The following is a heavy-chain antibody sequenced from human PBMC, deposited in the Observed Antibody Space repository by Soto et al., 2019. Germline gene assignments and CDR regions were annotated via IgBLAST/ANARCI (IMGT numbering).Heavy chain of an antibody. Sequence: QMQLVQSGPEVKKPGTSVKVSCKASGFTFTSYDIQWVRQARGQRLEWMGWIDVVSGNTNYAQKFQERVTITRDMATSTAYMEPSILRSEDTAGYYSAELTLAPGYGRGGSCYDYWGQGTMVTVSS. D-gene: IGHD2-15*01. CDR2: IDVVSGNT. V-gene: IGHV1-58*02. CDR1: GFTFTSYD. J-gene: IGHJ4*01. CDR3: AELTLAPGYGRGGSCYDY.